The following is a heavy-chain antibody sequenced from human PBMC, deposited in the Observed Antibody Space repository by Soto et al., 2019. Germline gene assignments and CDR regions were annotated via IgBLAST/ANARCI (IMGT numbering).Heavy chain of an antibody. J-gene: IGHJ4*02. V-gene: IGHV1-2*02. CDR3: ARGSLVVVTAPHPPIDY. D-gene: IGHD2-21*02. CDR1: GYTFTVYY. CDR2: INPKSGGT. Sequence: GASVKVSCKASGYTFTVYYMHWVRQAPGQGLEWMGWINPKSGGTMYPQKFQGRVTMTWDTSIRTAYMELSRLRSDETAVYYCARGSLVVVTAPHPPIDYWGQGKLVTVSS.